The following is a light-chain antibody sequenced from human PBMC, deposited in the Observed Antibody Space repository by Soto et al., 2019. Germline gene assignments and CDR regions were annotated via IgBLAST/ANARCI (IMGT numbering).Light chain of an antibody. J-gene: IGKJ1*01. Sequence: TMLTQSPATLSSSPGERATLSCRASPSVSSSYLAWYQQKPGQAPRLLIYGASSRATGIPDRFTGSGSGTDFTLTINRLEPADFAVYYCQHYGSSPQTFGQGTKVDIK. CDR1: PSVSSSY. CDR2: GAS. CDR3: QHYGSSPQT. V-gene: IGKV3-20*01.